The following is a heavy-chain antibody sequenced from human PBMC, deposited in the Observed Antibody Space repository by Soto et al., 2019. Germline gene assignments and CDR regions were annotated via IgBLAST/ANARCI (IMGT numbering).Heavy chain of an antibody. CDR2: MNPNSGNT. CDR1: GYTFTSYD. CDR3: ARDPTSVARYYFDY. D-gene: IGHD6-19*01. V-gene: IGHV1-8*01. J-gene: IGHJ4*02. Sequence: ASVKVSCKASGYTFTSYDINWVRQATGQGLEWMGWMNPNSGNTGYAQKFQGRVTMTRNTSISTAYMELSSLRSEDTAVYYCARDPTSVARYYFDYWGQGTLVTVSS.